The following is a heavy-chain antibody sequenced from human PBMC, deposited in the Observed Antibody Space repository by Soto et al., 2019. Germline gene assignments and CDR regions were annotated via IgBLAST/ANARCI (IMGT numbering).Heavy chain of an antibody. D-gene: IGHD2-2*01. CDR3: AKSLSTAVNYGLDV. CDR2: ISDDGDST. J-gene: IGHJ6*02. CDR1: GFTFSDNA. Sequence: EVQLLESGGGLVQPGGSLRLSCGASGFTFSDNAMTWVRQAPGKGLEWVSSISDDGDSTYSADSVKGRFTISRDNSKNTLFLQMSSLGAEDTAVYYCAKSLSTAVNYGLDVWGQGTAVTVSS. V-gene: IGHV3-23*01.